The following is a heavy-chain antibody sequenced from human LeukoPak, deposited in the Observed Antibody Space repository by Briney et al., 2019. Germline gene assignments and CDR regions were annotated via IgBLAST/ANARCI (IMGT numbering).Heavy chain of an antibody. V-gene: IGHV1-18*01. CDR3: ARVSCGYNCHYAMDV. CDR2: VSAHSGNT. CDR1: GYTFAIYG. Sequence: ASVKVSCKASGYTFAIYGISWLRQAPGQGLEWVGWVSAHSGNTKYAERVQGRASMTADTSTSTAYMELRSLRSDDTALYYCARVSCGYNCHYAMDVWGQGTTVTVSS. D-gene: IGHD5-18*01. J-gene: IGHJ6*02.